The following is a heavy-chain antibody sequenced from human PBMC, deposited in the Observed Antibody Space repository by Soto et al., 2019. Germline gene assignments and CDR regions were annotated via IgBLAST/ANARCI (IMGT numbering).Heavy chain of an antibody. Sequence: SQTLSLTCAISGDSVSINSAAWNWIRQSPSRGLEWLGRTYYRSKWYNDYAVSVKSRITINPDTSKNQFSLQLNSVTPEDTAVYYCARGLIPPIAVAGTGAYYYHGMDVWGQGTTVTVSS. J-gene: IGHJ6*02. D-gene: IGHD6-19*01. CDR3: ARGLIPPIAVAGTGAYYYHGMDV. CDR2: TYYRSKWYN. V-gene: IGHV6-1*01. CDR1: GDSVSINSAA.